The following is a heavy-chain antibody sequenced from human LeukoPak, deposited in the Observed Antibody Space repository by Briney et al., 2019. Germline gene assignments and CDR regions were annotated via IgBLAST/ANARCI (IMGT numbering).Heavy chain of an antibody. Sequence: GSLRLSCAASGFTFSSYSMNWVRQPPGKGLEWIGEINHSGSTNYNPSLKSRVTISVDTSKNQFSLKLSSVTAADTAVYYCARALRGGYNYYAYWGQGTLVTVSS. CDR3: ARALRGGYNYYAY. CDR2: INHSGST. D-gene: IGHD5-12*01. V-gene: IGHV4-34*08. CDR1: GFTFSSYS. J-gene: IGHJ4*02.